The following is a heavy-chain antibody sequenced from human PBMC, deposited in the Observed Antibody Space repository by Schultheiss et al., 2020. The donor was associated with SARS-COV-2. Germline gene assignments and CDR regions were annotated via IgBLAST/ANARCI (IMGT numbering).Heavy chain of an antibody. CDR2: INSDGSST. J-gene: IGHJ5*02. Sequence: GGSLRLSCAASGFTFSSYWMHWVRQAPGKGLVWVSRINSDGSSTSYADSVKGRFTISRDNSKNTLYLQMNSLRAEDTAVYYCAKEVVVPAARYNWFDPWGQGTLVTVSS. V-gene: IGHV3-74*01. CDR3: AKEVVVPAARYNWFDP. CDR1: GFTFSSYW. D-gene: IGHD2-2*01.